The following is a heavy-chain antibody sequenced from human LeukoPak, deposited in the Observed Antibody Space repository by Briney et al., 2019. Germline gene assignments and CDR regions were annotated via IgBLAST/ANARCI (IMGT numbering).Heavy chain of an antibody. V-gene: IGHV1-69*04. Sequence: SVKVSCKASGGTFSSYTISWVRQAPGQGLEWMGRIIPILGIANYAQKFQGRVTITADKSTSTAYMELSSLRSGDTAVYYCARDETTYYDSSGYYYSFDYWGQGTLVTVSS. D-gene: IGHD3-22*01. CDR3: ARDETTYYDSSGYYYSFDY. CDR2: IIPILGIA. CDR1: GGTFSSYT. J-gene: IGHJ4*02.